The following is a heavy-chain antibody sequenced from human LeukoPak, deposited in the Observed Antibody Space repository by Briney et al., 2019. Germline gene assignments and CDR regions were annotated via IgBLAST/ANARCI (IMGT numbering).Heavy chain of an antibody. V-gene: IGHV3-23*01. D-gene: IGHD3-22*01. CDR1: GFTFSSYA. CDR2: LSNIGGST. Sequence: PGRSLRLSCAASGFTFSSYAMSWVRQAPGKWLEWVSALSNIGGSTYYADSVKGRFAISRDNSKSPLYLQMNRLTAEDTAVYYCAKGRTAGGYFDYWGQGTLVTVSS. J-gene: IGHJ4*02. CDR3: AKGRTAGGYFDY.